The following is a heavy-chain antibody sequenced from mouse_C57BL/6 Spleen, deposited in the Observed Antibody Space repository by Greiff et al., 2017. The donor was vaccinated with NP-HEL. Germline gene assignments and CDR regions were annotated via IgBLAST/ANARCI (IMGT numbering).Heavy chain of an antibody. CDR1: GYTFTSYW. CDR2: IYPGSGST. Sequence: QVQLKQPGAELVKPGASVKMSCKASGYTFTSYWITWVKQRPGQGLEWIGDIYPGSGSTNYNEKFKSKATLTVDTSSSTAYMQLSSLTSEDSAVYYCAMSSSYVGDYAMDYWGQGTSVTVSS. J-gene: IGHJ4*01. V-gene: IGHV1-55*01. CDR3: AMSSSYVGDYAMDY. D-gene: IGHD1-1*01.